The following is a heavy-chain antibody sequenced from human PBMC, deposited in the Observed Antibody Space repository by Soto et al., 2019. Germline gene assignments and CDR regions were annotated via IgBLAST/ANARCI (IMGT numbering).Heavy chain of an antibody. Sequence: GGSLRLSCAASGFTFSSYGMHWVRQAPGKGLEWVAVISYDGSNKYYADSVKGRFTISRDNSKNTLYLQMNSLRAEDTAVYYCAKDRRFYSSGWSFDYWGQGTLVTVSS. CDR2: ISYDGSNK. J-gene: IGHJ4*02. CDR3: AKDRRFYSSGWSFDY. D-gene: IGHD6-19*01. CDR1: GFTFSSYG. V-gene: IGHV3-30*18.